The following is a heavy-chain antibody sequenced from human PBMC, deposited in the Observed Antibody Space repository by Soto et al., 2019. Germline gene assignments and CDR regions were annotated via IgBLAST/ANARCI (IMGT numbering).Heavy chain of an antibody. CDR2: ISYDGCNK. V-gene: IGHV3-30*03. CDR1: GFTFSTYG. J-gene: IGHJ4*02. D-gene: IGHD6-13*01. Sequence: GGSLRLSCDASGFTFSTYGMHWVRQAPGKGLEWVAVISYDGCNKNYADSVKGRFTISRDNSKNTLYLQMNSLRAEDTAVYYCARDLGAAADDYWGQGTLVTVSS. CDR3: ARDLGAAADDY.